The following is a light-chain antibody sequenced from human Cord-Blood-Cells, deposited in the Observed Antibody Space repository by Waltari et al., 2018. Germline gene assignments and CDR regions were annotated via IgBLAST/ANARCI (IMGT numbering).Light chain of an antibody. V-gene: IGKV2-29*02. CDR1: QRLLHSDGKTY. CDR2: EVS. J-gene: IGKJ1*01. CDR3: MQGIHLRP. Sequence: IVMTQTLLSLSVTPGQPASISCKYSQRLLHSDGKTYWYWYLQKPVQSPQLLVYEVSCRFAGVPDRFSGSGSGTGFTLKISRVEAEDVGVYYCMQGIHLRPFGEGTKVEIK.